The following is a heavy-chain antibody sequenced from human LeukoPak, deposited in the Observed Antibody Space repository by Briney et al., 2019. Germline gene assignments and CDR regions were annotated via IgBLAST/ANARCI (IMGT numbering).Heavy chain of an antibody. D-gene: IGHD5-18*01. V-gene: IGHV4-30-4*08. CDR3: ARSKVDTAMVWDYYFDY. J-gene: IGHJ4*02. Sequence: TSETLSLTCTVSGGSISSGDYYWSWIRQPPGKGLEWIGYIYYSGSTYYNPSLKSRVTISLDTSKNQFSLKLSSVTAADTAVYYCARSKVDTAMVWDYYFDYWGQGTLVTVSS. CDR2: IYYSGST. CDR1: GGSISSGDYY.